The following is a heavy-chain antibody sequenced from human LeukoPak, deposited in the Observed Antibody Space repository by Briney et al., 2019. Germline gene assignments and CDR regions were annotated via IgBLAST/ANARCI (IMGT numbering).Heavy chain of an antibody. CDR2: INHSGST. D-gene: IGHD2-2*01. Sequence: SETLSLTCAVYGGSFSGYYWGWIRQPPGKGLDWTGEINHSGSTNYNPSLKSRVTTSVDTSKNQFSLKLSSVTAADTAVYYCARGRPKSQYCSSTSCYQSYNWFDPWGQGTLFTVSS. J-gene: IGHJ5*02. CDR3: ARGRPKSQYCSSTSCYQSYNWFDP. CDR1: GGSFSGYY. V-gene: IGHV4-34*01.